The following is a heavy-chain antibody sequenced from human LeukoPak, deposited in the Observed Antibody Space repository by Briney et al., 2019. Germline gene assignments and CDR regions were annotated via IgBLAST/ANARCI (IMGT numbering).Heavy chain of an antibody. CDR2: ISSSSSYI. V-gene: IGHV3-21*04. J-gene: IGHJ3*02. D-gene: IGHD6-13*01. Sequence: GGSLRLSCAASGFTFSSYSMNWVRQAPGKGLEWVSSISSSSSYIYYADSVKGRFTISRDNSKNTLYLQMNSLRAEDTAAYYCAKTGYSSTWYLGAFDIWGQGTMVTVSS. CDR1: GFTFSSYS. CDR3: AKTGYSSTWYLGAFDI.